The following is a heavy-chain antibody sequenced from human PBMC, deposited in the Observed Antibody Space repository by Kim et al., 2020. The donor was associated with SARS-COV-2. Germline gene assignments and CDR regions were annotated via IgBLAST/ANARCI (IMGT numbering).Heavy chain of an antibody. V-gene: IGHV3-30*02. J-gene: IGHJ3*02. CDR3: AKESNAFDI. CDR2: ERSK. Sequence: ERSKYYAGSVKGRFTNSRDNSKNVLYLQMNRVRGEDTAVYYCAKESNAFDIWGRGTMVTVSS.